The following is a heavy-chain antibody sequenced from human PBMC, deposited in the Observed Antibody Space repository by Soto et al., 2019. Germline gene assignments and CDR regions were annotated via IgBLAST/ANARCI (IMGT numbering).Heavy chain of an antibody. CDR3: AGGSTTFRGMGV. J-gene: IGHJ6*02. CDR2: ISSSGSTI. Sequence: QVQLVESGGDLVKPGGSLRLSCAASGFTFSGYYMNWIRQAPGKGLEWVSYISSSGSTIYYADSVKGRFTISRDNAKSSLYLQMNSLRAEDTAVYYWAGGSTTFRGMGVWGQGTTVTVSS. D-gene: IGHD1-7*01. CDR1: GFTFSGYY. V-gene: IGHV3-11*01.